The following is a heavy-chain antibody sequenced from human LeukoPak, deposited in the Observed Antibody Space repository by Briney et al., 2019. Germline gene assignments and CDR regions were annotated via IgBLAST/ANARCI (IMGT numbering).Heavy chain of an antibody. CDR2: ISCNGNNI. CDR3: ARGEMGQLLFFTY. J-gene: IGHJ4*02. Sequence: GGSLTLPCVVSGYSFSSYEVIWLRQAPGKGLEGVTYISCNGNNIFYTVSVKGRFPLPRENAKHSVFLQMNSLRPDDTAVSYCARGEMGQLLFFTYWGRGTLVTVPS. V-gene: IGHV3-48*03. CDR1: GYSFSSYE. D-gene: IGHD1-26*01.